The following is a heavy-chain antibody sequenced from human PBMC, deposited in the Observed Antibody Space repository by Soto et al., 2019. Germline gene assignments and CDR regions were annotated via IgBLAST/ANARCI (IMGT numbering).Heavy chain of an antibody. CDR1: GYTFNEYY. V-gene: IGHV1-2*02. CDR3: ARRLGGGGDYFYGMDV. D-gene: IGHD3-10*01. J-gene: IGHJ6*02. CDR2: INPNSGGT. Sequence: QVQLVQSGAEVKKPGASVKVSCKTSGYTFNEYYIHWMRQVPGQGPEWMGWINPNSGGTKFAKKFQGGITRTGDTSIVTAYMELRGLGSADRAVYYGARRLGGGGDYFYGMDVWGQGTAVTVSS.